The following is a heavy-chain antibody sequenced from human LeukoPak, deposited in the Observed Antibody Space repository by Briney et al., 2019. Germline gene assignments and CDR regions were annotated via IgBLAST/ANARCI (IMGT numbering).Heavy chain of an antibody. J-gene: IGHJ4*02. CDR3: ARFGSSSRTAPFDC. Sequence: PSETLSLTCAVYGGSFSGYYWSWIRQPPGKGLEWIGYIYYSGSTAYNPSLQSRVTISLDTSKSQFSLKVNSVTAADTAVYYCARFGSSSRTAPFDCWGQGTLVTVSS. CDR2: IYYSGST. CDR1: GGSFSGYY. V-gene: IGHV4-59*01. D-gene: IGHD1-26*01.